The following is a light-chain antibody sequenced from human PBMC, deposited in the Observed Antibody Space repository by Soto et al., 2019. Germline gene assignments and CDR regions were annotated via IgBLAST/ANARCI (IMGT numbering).Light chain of an antibody. CDR3: VSYTSSTTYV. J-gene: IGLJ1*01. Sequence: QSVLTQPASVSDSPGQSMTISCTGTSSDVGGSNFVSWYQQHPGKPPKLIIYDVANRPSGVSNRFSGSKSGSTASLIISRLQTEDEADYYCVSYTSSTTYVFGTGTKV. CDR2: DVA. CDR1: SSDVGGSNF. V-gene: IGLV2-14*03.